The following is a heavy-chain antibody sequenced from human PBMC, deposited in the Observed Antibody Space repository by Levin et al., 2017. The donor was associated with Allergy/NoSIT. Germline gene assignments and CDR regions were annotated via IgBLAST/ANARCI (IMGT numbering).Heavy chain of an antibody. CDR2: IYPDGTT. Sequence: PSETLSLTCAVSGGSISSSDWWSWLRQPPGKGLEWIGEIYPDGTTNYSPSLKSRLSISVDKSKNQFSLRLLSVTAADTAQYYCAREGARKAVRGGSYDPLDIWGQGTMVTVSS. CDR1: GGSISSSDW. V-gene: IGHV4-4*02. J-gene: IGHJ3*02. D-gene: IGHD2-15*01. CDR3: AREGARKAVRGGSYDPLDI.